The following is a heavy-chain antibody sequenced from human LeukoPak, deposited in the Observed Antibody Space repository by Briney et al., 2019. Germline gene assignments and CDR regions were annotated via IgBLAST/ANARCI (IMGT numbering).Heavy chain of an antibody. D-gene: IGHD1-26*01. CDR1: GGTFNSYA. J-gene: IGHJ5*02. V-gene: IGHV1-46*02. CDR3: ARDQSGEWELLSGWWFDP. Sequence: GSSVKVSCKASGGTFNSYAISWVRQAPGQGLEWMGIINPSGGFTSYAQKLQGRVTVTRDMSTSTVYMELSNLRSEDTAVYYCARDQSGEWELLSGWWFDPWGQGTLVTVSS. CDR2: INPSGGFT.